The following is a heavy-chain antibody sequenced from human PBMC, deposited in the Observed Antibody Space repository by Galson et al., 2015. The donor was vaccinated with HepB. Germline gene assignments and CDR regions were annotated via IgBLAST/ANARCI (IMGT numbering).Heavy chain of an antibody. J-gene: IGHJ4*02. D-gene: IGHD1-26*01. CDR2: ISSSSSYM. CDR3: ARDTYSGIYYIDY. Sequence: SLRLSCAASGFTFSSHTMNWVRQAPGKGLEWVSSISSSSSYMYYADSVKGRFTISGDNAKKSLYLQMNSLRAEDTAVYYCARDTYSGIYYIDYWGQGTLVTVSS. V-gene: IGHV3-21*01. CDR1: GFTFSSHT.